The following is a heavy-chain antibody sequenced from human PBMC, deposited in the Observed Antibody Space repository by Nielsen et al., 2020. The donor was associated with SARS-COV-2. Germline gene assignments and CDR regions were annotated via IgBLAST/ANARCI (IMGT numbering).Heavy chain of an antibody. Sequence: GESLKISCAASGFTFSSYSMNWVRQAPGKGLEWVSSISSSSSYIYYADSVKGRFTISRDNAKNSLYLQMNSLRAEDTAVYYCARDLAVAGTAYYFDYWGQGTLVTVSS. CDR3: ARDLAVAGTAYYFDY. D-gene: IGHD6-19*01. CDR2: ISSSSSYI. CDR1: GFTFSSYS. V-gene: IGHV3-21*01. J-gene: IGHJ4*02.